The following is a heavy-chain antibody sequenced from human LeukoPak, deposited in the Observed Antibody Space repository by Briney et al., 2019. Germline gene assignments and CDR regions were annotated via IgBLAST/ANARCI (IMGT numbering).Heavy chain of an antibody. CDR1: GYSFTSYW. D-gene: IGHD6-13*01. CDR2: IYPGDSDT. CDR3: ARRVIAAAGRNWFDP. J-gene: IGHJ5*02. V-gene: IGHV5-51*01. Sequence: HGESLKISCKGSGYSFTSYWIGWVRQMPGKGLEWMGIIYPGDSDTRYSPSFQGQVTISADKSISTAYLQWSSLKASDTAMYYCARRVIAAAGRNWFDPWGQGTLVTVSS.